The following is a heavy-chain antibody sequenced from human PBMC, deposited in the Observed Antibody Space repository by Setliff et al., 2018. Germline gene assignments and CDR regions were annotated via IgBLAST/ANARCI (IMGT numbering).Heavy chain of an antibody. CDR2: IKEDENMK. CDR1: GFTISNYW. D-gene: IGHD3-10*01. CDR3: ARAQGYDSGTYWGVDYYYYMDV. Sequence: PGGSLRLSCVASGFTISNYWMAWVRQAPGKGLEWVADIKEDENMKYYVDSVKGRFTISRDNAKKSLYLQMNSLRVDDTAVYYCARAQGYDSGTYWGVDYYYYMDVWGKGTTVTVSS. V-gene: IGHV3-7*03. J-gene: IGHJ6*03.